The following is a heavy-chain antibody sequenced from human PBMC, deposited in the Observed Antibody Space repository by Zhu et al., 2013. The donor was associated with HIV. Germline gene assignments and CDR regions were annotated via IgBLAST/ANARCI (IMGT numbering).Heavy chain of an antibody. J-gene: IGHJ4*02. Sequence: QVQLVQSGAEVKKPGSSVKVSCKASGGTFSSYAISWVRQAPGQGLEWMGGIIPIFGTANYAQKFQGRVTITADKSTSTAYMELSSLRSEDTAVYYCARFAVHGSGSYYYYFDYWGQGTLVTVSS. D-gene: IGHD3-10*01. CDR2: IIPIFGTA. V-gene: IGHV1-69*06. CDR3: ARFAVHGSGSYYYYFDY. CDR1: GGTFSSYA.